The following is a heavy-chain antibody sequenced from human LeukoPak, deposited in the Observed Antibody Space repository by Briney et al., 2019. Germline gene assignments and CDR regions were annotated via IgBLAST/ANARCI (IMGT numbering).Heavy chain of an antibody. V-gene: IGHV1-18*01. CDR1: GYTSTSYG. J-gene: IGHJ6*03. Sequence: ASVKVSCKASGYTSTSYGISWVRQAPGQGLEWMGWISAYNGNTNYAQKLQGRVTMTTDTSTSTAYMELRSLRSDDTAVYYCARNSGSYWVYYYMDVWGKGTTVTVSS. CDR2: ISAYNGNT. CDR3: ARNSGSYWVYYYMDV. D-gene: IGHD1-26*01.